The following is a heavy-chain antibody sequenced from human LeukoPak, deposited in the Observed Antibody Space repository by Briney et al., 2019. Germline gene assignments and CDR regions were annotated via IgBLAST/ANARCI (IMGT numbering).Heavy chain of an antibody. CDR1: GGSISSHF. CDR2: IYYSGST. Sequence: SETLSLTCTVCGGSISSHFWSWIRQPRGKGLEWIAYIYYSGSTDYNPSLKSRVTISVDTSKNQFSLKLSSVTAADTAVYYCARQTMTTAEAFDIWGQGTMVTVSS. D-gene: IGHD4-17*01. J-gene: IGHJ3*02. CDR3: ARQTMTTAEAFDI. V-gene: IGHV4-59*08.